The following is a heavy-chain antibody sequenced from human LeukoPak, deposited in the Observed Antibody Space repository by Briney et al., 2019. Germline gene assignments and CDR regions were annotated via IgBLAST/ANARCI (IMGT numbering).Heavy chain of an antibody. CDR3: VRVGATAPVMDY. V-gene: IGHV3-21*01. D-gene: IGHD5-12*01. CDR2: ISSSSSTI. J-gene: IGHJ4*02. Sequence: RPGGSLRLSCAASGFTFSSYSMNWVRQAPGKGLECVSLISSSSSTIYYTDSVQGQFTISRDNAENSLYLQMNSLKVQDTAVYYCVRVGATAPVMDYWGQGTLVTVSS. CDR1: GFTFSSYS.